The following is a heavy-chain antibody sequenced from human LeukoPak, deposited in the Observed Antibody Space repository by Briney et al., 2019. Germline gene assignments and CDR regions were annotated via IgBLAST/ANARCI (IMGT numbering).Heavy chain of an antibody. J-gene: IGHJ5*01. CDR2: ISAYNGNT. Sequence: ASVKVSCKASGYTFTSYGINWVRQAPGQGLEWMGWISAYNGNTNYAQKLQGRVTMTTDTSTSTAYMELRSLRSDDTAVYYCARLYSSGWYGGWFDYWGQGTLVTVSS. CDR3: ARLYSSGWYGGWFDY. D-gene: IGHD6-19*01. V-gene: IGHV1-18*01. CDR1: GYTFTSYG.